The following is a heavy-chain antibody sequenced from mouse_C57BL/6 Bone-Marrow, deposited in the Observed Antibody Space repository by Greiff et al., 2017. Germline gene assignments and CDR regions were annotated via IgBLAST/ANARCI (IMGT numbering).Heavy chain of an antibody. Sequence: EVQVVESGGGLVQPGGSLKLSCAASGFTFSDYYMYWVRQTPEKRLEWVAYISNGGGSTYYPDTVKGRFTISRDNAKNTLYLQLSRLKSEDTAMYYCARRDYYGSSSAWCAYWGQGTLVTVSA. V-gene: IGHV5-12*01. J-gene: IGHJ3*01. D-gene: IGHD1-1*01. CDR2: ISNGGGST. CDR3: ARRDYYGSSSAWCAY. CDR1: GFTFSDYY.